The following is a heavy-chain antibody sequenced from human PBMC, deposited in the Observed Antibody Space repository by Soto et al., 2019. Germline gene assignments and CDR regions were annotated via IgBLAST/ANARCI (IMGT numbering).Heavy chain of an antibody. CDR2: IVVGSGNT. CDR1: GFTFTSSA. CDR3: AADLRGGDFTGPRDY. J-gene: IGHJ4*02. Sequence: GASVKVSCKASGFTFTSSAVQWVRQARGQRLEWIGWIVVGSGNTNYAQKFQERVTITRDMSTSTAYMELSSLRSEDTAVYYCAADLRGGDFTGPRDYWGQGTLVTVSS. V-gene: IGHV1-58*01. D-gene: IGHD3-16*01.